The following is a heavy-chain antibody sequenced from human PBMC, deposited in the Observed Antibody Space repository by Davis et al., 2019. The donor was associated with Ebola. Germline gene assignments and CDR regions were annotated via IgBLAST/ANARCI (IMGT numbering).Heavy chain of an antibody. CDR2: IRSKANSYAT. Sequence: PGGSLRLSCAASGFTFSGSAMHWVRQASGKGLEWVGRIRSKANSYATAYAASVKGRFTISRDDSKNTAYLQMNSLKTEDTAVYYCTRGFAIVGATPVDYWGQGTLVTVSS. D-gene: IGHD1-26*01. J-gene: IGHJ4*02. V-gene: IGHV3-73*01. CDR1: GFTFSGSA. CDR3: TRGFAIVGATPVDY.